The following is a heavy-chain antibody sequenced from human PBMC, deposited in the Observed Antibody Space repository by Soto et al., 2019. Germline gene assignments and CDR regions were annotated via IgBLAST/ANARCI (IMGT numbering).Heavy chain of an antibody. J-gene: IGHJ3*02. CDR3: ARVWGGAFDI. V-gene: IGHV4-59*01. D-gene: IGHD3-10*01. CDR2: IYYSGST. CDR1: GGSISSYY. Sequence: QVQLQESGPGLVKPSETLSLTCTVSGGSISSYYWSWIRQPPGKGLEWIGYIYYSGSTNYNPSLKSRVTISVDTYKNQFSLKLSYVTAADTAVYYCARVWGGAFDIWGQGTMVTVSS.